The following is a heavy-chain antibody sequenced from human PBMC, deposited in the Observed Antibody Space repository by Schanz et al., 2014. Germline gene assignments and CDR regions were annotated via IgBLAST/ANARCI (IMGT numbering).Heavy chain of an antibody. V-gene: IGHV4-39*01. D-gene: IGHD3-16*01. CDR2: VYFSGTT. Sequence: QLQLQESGPGLVKPSETLSLTCTVSGGSISSGESYWGWIRQSPEEGLQYIGSVYFSGTTAYSPSLKGRVTIPGEPSKNQVPLKPTSWPAADTAVFFCARHGGYYDVLNSFDIWGQGTLVTVSS. J-gene: IGHJ5*02. CDR1: GGSISSGESY. CDR3: ARHGGYYDVLNSFDI.